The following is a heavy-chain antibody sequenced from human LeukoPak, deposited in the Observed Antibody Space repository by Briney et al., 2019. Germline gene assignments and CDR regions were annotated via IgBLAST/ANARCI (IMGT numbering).Heavy chain of an antibody. CDR2: ISGSGGST. D-gene: IGHD2-15*01. V-gene: IGHV3-23*01. CDR3: ARDLAGSRDK. CDR1: GFTFSSYA. J-gene: IGHJ4*02. Sequence: GGSLRLSCAASGFTFSSYAMSWVRQAPGKGLEWVSAISGSGGSTYYADSVKGRFTISRDNAKNSLYLQMNSLRAEDTAVYYCARDLAGSRDKWGQGTLVTVSS.